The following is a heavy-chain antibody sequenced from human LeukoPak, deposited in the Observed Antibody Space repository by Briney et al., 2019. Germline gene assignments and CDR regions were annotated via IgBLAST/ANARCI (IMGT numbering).Heavy chain of an antibody. Sequence: SETLSLTCTVSGGSISSSSYYWGWIRQPPGKGLEWIGSIYYSGSTYYNPSLESRATISVDTSKNQFSLKLSSVTAADTAVYYCARPNQAAAGLDPWGQGTLVTVSS. CDR1: GGSISSSSYY. J-gene: IGHJ5*02. V-gene: IGHV4-39*01. CDR2: IYYSGST. CDR3: ARPNQAAAGLDP. D-gene: IGHD6-13*01.